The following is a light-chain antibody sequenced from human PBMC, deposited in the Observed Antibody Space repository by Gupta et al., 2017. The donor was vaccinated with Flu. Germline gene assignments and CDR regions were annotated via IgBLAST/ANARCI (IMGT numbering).Light chain of an antibody. CDR3: CSYAGSDTGV. Sequence: QSALTQPRSVSGSPGQSVTTSCTGTSSDVGGYNYVSWYQQHPGKAPKLMIYDVSKRPAGVPDRFSGSKSGNTASLTISGLQAEDEADYYCCSYAGSDTGVFGTGTKVTVL. CDR2: DVS. V-gene: IGLV2-11*01. J-gene: IGLJ1*01. CDR1: SSDVGGYNY.